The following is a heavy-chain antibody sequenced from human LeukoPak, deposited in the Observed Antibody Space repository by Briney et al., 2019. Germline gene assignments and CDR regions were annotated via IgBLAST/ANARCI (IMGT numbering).Heavy chain of an antibody. D-gene: IGHD1-26*01. V-gene: IGHV1-18*04. CDR3: AREVAGARDNWFDP. J-gene: IGHJ5*02. CDR1: GYTFTGYY. Sequence: ASVKVSCKASGYTFTGYYMHWVRQAPGQGLEWMGWISVYNGNTNYAQKLQGRVTMTTDTSTSTAYMELRSLRSDDTAVYYCAREVAGARDNWFDPWGQGTLVTVSS. CDR2: ISVYNGNT.